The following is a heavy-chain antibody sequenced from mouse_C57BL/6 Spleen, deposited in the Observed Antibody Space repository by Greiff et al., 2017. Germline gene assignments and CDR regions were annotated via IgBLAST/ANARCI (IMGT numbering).Heavy chain of an antibody. CDR2: IDPGDGDT. J-gene: IGHJ4*01. D-gene: IGHD1-1*01. Sequence: QVQLQQSGPELVKPGASVKISCKASGYAFSSSWMNWVKQRPGQGLEWIGRIDPGDGDTNYNGKFKGKATLTADKSSSTAYMQLSSRTSEDSAVYCCVGYGGYYYAMDYWGQGTSVTVSS. CDR3: VGYGGYYYAMDY. V-gene: IGHV1-82*01. CDR1: GYAFSSSW.